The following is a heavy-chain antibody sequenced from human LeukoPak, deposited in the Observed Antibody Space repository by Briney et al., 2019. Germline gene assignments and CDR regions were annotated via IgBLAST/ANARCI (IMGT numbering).Heavy chain of an antibody. V-gene: IGHV3-7*01. CDR2: IKQDGSAK. Sequence: GGSLRLSCAASGFTFSNYWMTWVRQAPGKGLEWVANIKQDGSAKYYVDSVKGRFTISRDNAKNSLYLQMNSLGAEDTAVYYCARGSNWFDPWGQGTLVTVSS. CDR3: ARGSNWFDP. J-gene: IGHJ5*02. CDR1: GFTFSNYW.